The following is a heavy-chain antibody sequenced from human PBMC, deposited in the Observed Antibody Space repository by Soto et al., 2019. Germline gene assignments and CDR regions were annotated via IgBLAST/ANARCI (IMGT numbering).Heavy chain of an antibody. J-gene: IGHJ4*02. CDR3: ARLNYYDSSGYSLYFDY. V-gene: IGHV5-51*01. Sequence: GESLKISCKGSGYSFTLYWIGWVRQMPGKGLEWMGIIYPGDSDTRYSPSFQGQVTISADRSISTAYLQWSSLKASDTAMYYCARLNYYDSSGYSLYFDYWGQGTLVTVSS. CDR2: IYPGDSDT. CDR1: GYSFTLYW. D-gene: IGHD3-22*01.